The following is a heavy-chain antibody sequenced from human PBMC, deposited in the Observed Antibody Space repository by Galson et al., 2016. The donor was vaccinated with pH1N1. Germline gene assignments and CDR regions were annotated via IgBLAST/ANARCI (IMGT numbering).Heavy chain of an antibody. CDR1: GYTFTTFG. Sequence: SVKVSCKASGYTFTTFGISWVRQAPGKGLEWLGWISTSKGNTKNAQRLLGRVTMTRDTSTSTVFMELTSMRSDDTSIYYCARDQNWTLDYWGQGTLVTVSS. CDR3: ARDQNWTLDY. CDR2: ISTSKGNT. V-gene: IGHV1-18*01. J-gene: IGHJ4*02. D-gene: IGHD3/OR15-3a*01.